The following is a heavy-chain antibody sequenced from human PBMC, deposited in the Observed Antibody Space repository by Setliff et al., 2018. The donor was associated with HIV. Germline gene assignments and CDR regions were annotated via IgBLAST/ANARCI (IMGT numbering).Heavy chain of an antibody. CDR3: ARGFGSSWGGNYYYYYMDV. D-gene: IGHD6-13*01. Sequence: NPSETLSLTCSVSGASVSSSSYYWGWVRQPPGKGLEWIGSIYYSGNTYYNPSLKSRVTILEDTSRNQFSLRLSSVTAADTAVYYCARGFGSSWGGNYYYYYMDVWGKGTTVTVSS. CDR2: IYYSGNT. J-gene: IGHJ6*03. CDR1: GASVSSSSYY. V-gene: IGHV4-39*07.